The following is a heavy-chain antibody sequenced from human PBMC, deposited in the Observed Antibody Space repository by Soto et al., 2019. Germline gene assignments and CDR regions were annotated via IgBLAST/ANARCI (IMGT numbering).Heavy chain of an antibody. D-gene: IGHD2-8*01. Sequence: EVQLLESGGGLVQPGGSLRLSCAASGFTFSSYAMSWVRQAPGKGLEWVSAISGSGGSTYYADSVKGRFTISRDNSKNTLYLQMNSLRAEDTAVYYCAGHEGGDIVLMVYAIRVQFDYWGQGTLVTVSS. CDR2: ISGSGGST. CDR3: AGHEGGDIVLMVYAIRVQFDY. V-gene: IGHV3-23*01. CDR1: GFTFSSYA. J-gene: IGHJ4*02.